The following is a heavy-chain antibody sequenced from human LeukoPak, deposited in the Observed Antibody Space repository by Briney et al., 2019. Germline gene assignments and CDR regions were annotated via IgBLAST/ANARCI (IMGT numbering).Heavy chain of an antibody. J-gene: IGHJ4*02. V-gene: IGHV4-61*08. CDR3: AREGVVKGYFDY. Sequence: SETLSLTCTVSGGSVSSNGYYWNWIRQPPGKGLEWIGYIYYRGSTNYNPSLKSRVTISLDTSKDQFSLKLSSVTAADTAVYYCAREGVVKGYFDYWGQGTLVTVSS. CDR2: IYYRGST. D-gene: IGHD3-3*01. CDR1: GGSVSSNGYY.